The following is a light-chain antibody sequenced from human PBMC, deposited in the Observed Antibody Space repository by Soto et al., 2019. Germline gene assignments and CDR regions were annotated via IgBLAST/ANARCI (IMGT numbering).Light chain of an antibody. CDR2: GAS. CDR3: QQYINWPLS. V-gene: IGKV3-15*01. J-gene: IGKJ4*01. Sequence: EIVMTQSPATLSVSPGERATLSCRASQSVSSNLAWYQQKPGQAPRLLIYGASTRATGIPSRFSGSGSGPDFNLTISSLQYEDFAIYYCQQYINWPLSFGGGTKVEIK. CDR1: QSVSSN.